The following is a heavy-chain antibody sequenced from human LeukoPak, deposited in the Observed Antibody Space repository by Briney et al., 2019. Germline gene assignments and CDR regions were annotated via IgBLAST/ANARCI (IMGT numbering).Heavy chain of an antibody. CDR3: ARAIVGARGLYYFDY. CDR1: GYTFTGYY. CDR2: INPNSGGT. D-gene: IGHD1-26*01. J-gene: IGHJ4*02. V-gene: IGHV1-2*02. Sequence: ASVKVSCTASGYTFTGYYMHWVRQALGQGLEWMGWINPNSGGTNYAQKFQGRVTMTRDTSISTAYMELSRLRSDDTAVYYCARAIVGARGLYYFDYWGQGTLVTVSS.